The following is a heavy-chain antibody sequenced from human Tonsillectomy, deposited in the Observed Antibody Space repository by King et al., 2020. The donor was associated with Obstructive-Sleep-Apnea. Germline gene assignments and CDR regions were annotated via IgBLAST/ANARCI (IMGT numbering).Heavy chain of an antibody. V-gene: IGHV4-34*01. CDR1: GGSFSGYY. Sequence: VQLQQWGAGLLKPSETLSLTCAVYGGSFSGYYWSWIRQPPGKGLEWIGEINHGGIPNYNPSLKSRVTISVDTAKNQFSLKLKSVPAADTAVYYFARGDTYYYDSSVYYRTDAFDIWGQGTMVTVSS. CDR2: INHGGIP. D-gene: IGHD3-22*01. CDR3: ARGDTYYYDSSVYYRTDAFDI. J-gene: IGHJ3*02.